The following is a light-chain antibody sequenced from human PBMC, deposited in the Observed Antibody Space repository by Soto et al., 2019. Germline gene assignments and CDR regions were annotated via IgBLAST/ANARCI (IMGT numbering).Light chain of an antibody. V-gene: IGLV2-18*01. CDR1: SSDVGSYNR. CDR2: EVS. CDR3: ETFASCNLYV. J-gene: IGLJ1*01. Sequence: QSVLTQPPSVSGSTGQSVAISCTGTSSDVGSYNRVSWYQQAPGTAPKVMIYEVSNRPSGVPDRFSGSKSGNTASLTISGLQPEDEAYYYCETFASCNLYVFGTRTMVAV.